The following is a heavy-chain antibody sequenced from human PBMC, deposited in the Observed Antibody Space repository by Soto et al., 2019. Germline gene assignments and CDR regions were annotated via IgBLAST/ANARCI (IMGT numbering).Heavy chain of an antibody. CDR1: GFTFRNYG. CDR3: ARVPPGGYSGYDSAFDI. J-gene: IGHJ3*02. D-gene: IGHD5-12*01. Sequence: PGGSLRLSCAASGFTFRNYGMNWVRQAPGKGLEWVSYIGIGSSTKYYADSVKGRFTISRDNAKNSLYLQMNSLRAEDTAVYYCARVPPGGYSGYDSAFDIWGQGTMVTVSS. V-gene: IGHV3-48*01. CDR2: IGIGSSTK.